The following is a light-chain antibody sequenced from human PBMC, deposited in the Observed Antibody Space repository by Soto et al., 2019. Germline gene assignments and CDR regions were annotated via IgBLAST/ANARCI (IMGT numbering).Light chain of an antibody. CDR2: GAS. CDR3: QQHGRSPPST. J-gene: IGKJ1*01. V-gene: IGKV3-20*01. CDR1: QSVSSSY. Sequence: THSPGTXSVPEPERATLSCRASQSVSSSYLAWYKQKHGKDTXLXXXGASSRDTGIQDRISSTGSGKDFTLTISRWEHEDFGAYYCQQHGRSPPSTVGQGTKV.